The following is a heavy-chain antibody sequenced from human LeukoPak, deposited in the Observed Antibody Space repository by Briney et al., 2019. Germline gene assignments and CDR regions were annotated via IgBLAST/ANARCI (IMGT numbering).Heavy chain of an antibody. V-gene: IGHV1-46*01. D-gene: IGHD6-19*01. CDR1: GYTFTSYY. J-gene: IGHJ4*02. Sequence: ASEKVSCKASGYTFTSYYMHWVRQSPGQGLEWMGIINPSGGSTSYAQKFQGRVTMTRDTSTSTVYMELSSLRSEDTAVYYCARDAGWYFDYWGQGTLVTVSS. CDR3: ARDAGWYFDY. CDR2: INPSGGST.